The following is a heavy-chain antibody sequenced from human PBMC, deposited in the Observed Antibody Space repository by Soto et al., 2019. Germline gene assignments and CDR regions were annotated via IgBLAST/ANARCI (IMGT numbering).Heavy chain of an antibody. CDR2: VRSKTNNYAT. CDR1: GFAFNASP. CDR3: TNNFV. D-gene: IGHD2-15*01. V-gene: IGHV3-73*01. J-gene: IGHJ4*02. Sequence: DVQVVQSGGGLVQPGGPLNPSCAAPGFAFNASPMHWVRQASGKGLEWVARVRSKTNNYATAYPVSVRGRFTVSRDDSMGTTYLQMNSLKTEDTAMYYCTNNFVWGQGVLVTVSS.